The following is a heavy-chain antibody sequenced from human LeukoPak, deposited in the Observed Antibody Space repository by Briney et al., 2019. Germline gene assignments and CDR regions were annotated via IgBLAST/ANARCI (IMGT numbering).Heavy chain of an antibody. CDR3: AAKVGVVGGIDY. V-gene: IGHV4-34*01. J-gene: IGHJ4*02. D-gene: IGHD3-3*01. CDR1: GGSFSGYY. Sequence: SETLSLTCAVYGGSFSGYYWSWIRQPPGKGLEWIGEINHSGSTNYNPSLKSRVTISVDTSKNQFSLKLSSVTAADTAVYYCAAKVGVVGGIDYWGQGTLVTVSS. CDR2: INHSGST.